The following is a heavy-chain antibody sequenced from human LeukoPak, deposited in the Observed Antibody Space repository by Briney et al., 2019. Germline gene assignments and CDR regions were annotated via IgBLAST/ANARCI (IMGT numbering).Heavy chain of an antibody. V-gene: IGHV3-7*01. J-gene: IGHJ4*02. CDR1: GFTFSSYE. CDR3: AKDSYSKGDY. CDR2: IKQDGSVE. Sequence: PGGSLRLSCAASGFTFSSYEMNWVRQAPGKGLEWVANIKQDGSVENYVDSVKGRSTISRDNAKNSLYLQMNSLRAEDTGVYYCAKDSYSKGDYWGQGTLVTVSS. D-gene: IGHD4-11*01.